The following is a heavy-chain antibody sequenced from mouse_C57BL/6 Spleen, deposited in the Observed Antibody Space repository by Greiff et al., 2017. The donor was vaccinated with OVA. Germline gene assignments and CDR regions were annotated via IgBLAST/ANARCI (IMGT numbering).Heavy chain of an antibody. CDR3: ARLTTDWYFDV. CDR2: IYPGSGST. Sequence: QVQLQQPGAELVKPGASVKMSCKASGYTFTSYWITWVKQRPGQGLEWIGDIYPGSGSTNYNEKFKSKATLTVGTSSSTAYMQLSSLTSEDSAVYYCARLTTDWYFDVWGTGTTVTVSS. J-gene: IGHJ1*03. CDR1: GYTFTSYW. D-gene: IGHD1-1*01. V-gene: IGHV1-55*01.